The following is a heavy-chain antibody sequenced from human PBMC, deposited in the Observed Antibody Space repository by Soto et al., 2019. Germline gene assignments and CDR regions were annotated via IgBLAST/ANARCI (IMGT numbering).Heavy chain of an antibody. D-gene: IGHD3-16*02. CDR3: TSDSGDYVWGSYPQGLDY. V-gene: IGHV3-73*01. Sequence: GGSLRLSCAASGFTFSGSAMHWVRQASGKGLEWVGRIRSKANSYATAYAASVKGRFTISRDDSKNTAYLQMNSLKTEDTAVYYCTSDSGDYVWGSYPQGLDYWGQGTLVTVSS. CDR2: IRSKANSYAT. CDR1: GFTFSGSA. J-gene: IGHJ4*02.